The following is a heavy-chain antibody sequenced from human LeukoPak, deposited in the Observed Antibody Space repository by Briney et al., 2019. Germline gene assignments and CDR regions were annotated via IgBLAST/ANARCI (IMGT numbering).Heavy chain of an antibody. CDR1: GFTFSNAW. Sequence: PGGSLRLSCAASGFTFSNAWMSWVRQAPGKGLEWVGRIKSKTDGETTDYAAPVKGRFTISRDDSKNTLYLQMNSLKTEDTAVYYCTTGNYYGCPYWGQGTLVTVSS. V-gene: IGHV3-15*01. CDR3: TTGNYYGCPY. CDR2: IKSKTDGETT. D-gene: IGHD3-10*01. J-gene: IGHJ4*02.